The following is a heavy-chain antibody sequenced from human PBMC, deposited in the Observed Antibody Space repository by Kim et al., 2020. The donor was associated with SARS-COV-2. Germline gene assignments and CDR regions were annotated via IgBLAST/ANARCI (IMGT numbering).Heavy chain of an antibody. J-gene: IGHJ4*02. V-gene: IGHV1-3*01. CDR2: INAGNGNT. CDR1: GYTFTSYA. Sequence: ASVKVSCKASGYTFTSYAMHWVRQAPGQRLEWMGWINAGNGNTKYSQKFQGRVTITRDTSASTAYMELSSLRSEDTAVYYCARSAPPGGSSWRKTFDYWGQGTLVTVSS. CDR3: ARSAPPGGSSWRKTFDY. D-gene: IGHD6-13*01.